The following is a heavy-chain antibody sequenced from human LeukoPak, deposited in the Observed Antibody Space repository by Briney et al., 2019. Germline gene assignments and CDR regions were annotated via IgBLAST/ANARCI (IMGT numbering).Heavy chain of an antibody. CDR1: GVTFSSYS. V-gene: IGHV3-48*01. Sequence: GGSLRLSCAASGVTFSSYSMNWVRQAPGKGLEWVSYISSSSSTIYYADSVKGRFTISRDNAKNSLYLQMNSLRAEDTAVYYCASGQWPRAMDVWGQGTTVTVSS. CDR3: ASGQWPRAMDV. CDR2: ISSSSSTI. J-gene: IGHJ6*02. D-gene: IGHD6-19*01.